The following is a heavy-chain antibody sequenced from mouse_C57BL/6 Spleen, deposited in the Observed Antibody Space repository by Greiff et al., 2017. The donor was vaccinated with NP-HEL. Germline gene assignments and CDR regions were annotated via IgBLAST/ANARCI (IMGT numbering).Heavy chain of an antibody. CDR2: INPSTGGT. CDR1: GYSFTGYY. Sequence: VQLQQSGPELVKPGASVKISCKASGYSFTGYYMNWVKQSPEKSLEWIGEINPSTGGTTYNQKFKAKATLTVDKSSITAYMQLKSLTSEDSAVYYCARYRDYWYFDVWGTGTTVTVSS. J-gene: IGHJ1*03. V-gene: IGHV1-42*01. CDR3: ARYRDYWYFDV.